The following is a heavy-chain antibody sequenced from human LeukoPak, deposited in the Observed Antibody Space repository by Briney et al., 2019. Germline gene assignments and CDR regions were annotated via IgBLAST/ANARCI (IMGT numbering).Heavy chain of an antibody. Sequence: ASVKVSCKASGYTFSAYYIHWVRQAPGQGLEWMGWISPNSGGTDYAQKFQGRVTMTRDTSISTAYMELSSLRSDDTAIYYCARGGWYRSDYWGQGTLVTVSS. CDR1: GYTFSAYY. J-gene: IGHJ4*02. V-gene: IGHV1-2*02. D-gene: IGHD6-19*01. CDR3: ARGGWYRSDY. CDR2: ISPNSGGT.